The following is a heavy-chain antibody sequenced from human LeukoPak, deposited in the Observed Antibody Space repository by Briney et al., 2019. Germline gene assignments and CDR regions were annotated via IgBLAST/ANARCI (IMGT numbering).Heavy chain of an antibody. V-gene: IGHV3-21*01. D-gene: IGHD3-10*01. CDR2: ISSSSSYI. CDR3: ARVTYYYFDY. CDR1: GFAFSSYA. J-gene: IGHJ4*02. Sequence: TGGSLRLSCAASGFAFSSYAMHWVRQAPGKGLEWVSSISSSSSYIYYADSVKGRFTISRDNAKNSLYLQMNSLRAEDTAVYYCARVTYYYFDYWGQGTLVTVSS.